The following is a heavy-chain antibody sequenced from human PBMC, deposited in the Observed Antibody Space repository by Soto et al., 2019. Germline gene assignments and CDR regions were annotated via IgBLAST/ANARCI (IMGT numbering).Heavy chain of an antibody. V-gene: IGHV3-30-3*01. CDR3: ARDSGLLTGYYIS. Sequence: PGGSLRLSCAASGFTFSSYAMHWVRQAPGKGLEWVAVISYDGSNKYYADSVKGRFTISRDNSKNTLYLQMNSLRAEDTAVYYCARDSGLLTGYYISWGQGTLVTVSS. CDR1: GFTFSSYA. CDR2: ISYDGSNK. J-gene: IGHJ5*02. D-gene: IGHD3-9*01.